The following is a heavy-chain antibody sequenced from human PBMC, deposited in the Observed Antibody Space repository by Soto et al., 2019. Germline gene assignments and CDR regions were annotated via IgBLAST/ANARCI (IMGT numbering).Heavy chain of an antibody. CDR2: ISYDGSNK. D-gene: IGHD6-19*01. J-gene: IGHJ6*02. Sequence: QVQLVESGGGVVQPGRSLRLSCAASGFTFSSYAMHWVRQAPGKGLEWVAVISYDGSNKYYADSVKGRFTISRDNSKNTLYLQMNSLRAEDTAVYYCARVAGEWLAYYYYGMDVWGQGTTVTVSS. V-gene: IGHV3-30-3*01. CDR3: ARVAGEWLAYYYYGMDV. CDR1: GFTFSSYA.